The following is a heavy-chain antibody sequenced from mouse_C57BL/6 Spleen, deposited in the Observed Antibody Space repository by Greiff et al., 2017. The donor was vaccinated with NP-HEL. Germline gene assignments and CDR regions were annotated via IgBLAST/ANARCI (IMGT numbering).Heavy chain of an antibody. J-gene: IGHJ1*03. CDR2: ISDGGSYT. D-gene: IGHD2-4*01. Sequence: EVQRVESGGGLVKPGGSLKLSCAASGFTFSSYAMSWVRQTPEKRLEWVATISDGGSYTYYPDNVKGRFTISRDNAKNNLYLQMSHLKSEDTAMYYCARGGAYDYDGDWYFDVWGTGTTVTVSS. CDR1: GFTFSSYA. CDR3: ARGGAYDYDGDWYFDV. V-gene: IGHV5-4*01.